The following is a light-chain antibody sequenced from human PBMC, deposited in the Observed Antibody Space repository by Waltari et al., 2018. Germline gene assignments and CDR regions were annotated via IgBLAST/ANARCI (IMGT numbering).Light chain of an antibody. CDR1: SSDVGNYTL. CDR3: CSYAAYSPVL. J-gene: IGLJ2*01. Sequence: QSALTQPASVSGSPGQSITIPCTGTSSDVGNYTLFSWYQQHPGKAPQPIICEGSKRPSGVSNRFSGSKFGNTASLTISGLQAEDEADYYCCSYAAYSPVLFGGGTKVTVL. CDR2: EGS. V-gene: IGLV2-23*01.